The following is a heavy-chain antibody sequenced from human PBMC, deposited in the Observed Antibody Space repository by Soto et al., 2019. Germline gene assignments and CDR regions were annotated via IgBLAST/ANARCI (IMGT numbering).Heavy chain of an antibody. Sequence: QLQLQESGSGLVKPSQPLSLTCAVSGGSISSSGYSWSWIRQPPGKGLEWVGYVYHSGSPYYNPSLKSRGTIPADRSKNQFSLKLSSVTAADTAVYYCASSHAGAHITAAVHWGQGTLVTVSS. V-gene: IGHV4-30-2*01. D-gene: IGHD6-13*01. CDR2: VYHSGSP. J-gene: IGHJ4*02. CDR3: ASSHAGAHITAAVH. CDR1: GGSISSSGYS.